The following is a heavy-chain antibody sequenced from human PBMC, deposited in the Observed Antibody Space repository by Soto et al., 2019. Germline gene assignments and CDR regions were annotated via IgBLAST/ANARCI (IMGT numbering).Heavy chain of an antibody. CDR2: IYYRGNA. D-gene: IGHD3-9*01. CDR1: DDSINSDKYY. Sequence: QLQLQESGPGLVKPSETLSLTCSVSDDSINSDKYYWGWICQPPGKGLEWIGSIYYRGNAYYNPSLQPRVTISLDKSKCQFSLKLNSVTAADSAVYFCARLEGLATISYYFDFWGPGALVTVSS. V-gene: IGHV4-39*01. CDR3: ARLEGLATISYYFDF. J-gene: IGHJ4*02.